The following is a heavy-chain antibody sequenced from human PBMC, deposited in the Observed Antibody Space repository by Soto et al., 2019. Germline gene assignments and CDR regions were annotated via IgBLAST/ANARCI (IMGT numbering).Heavy chain of an antibody. Sequence: GEALKISGKGSGYSFTSYWIGWVRQMPGKGLEWMGIIYPGDSDTRYSPSFQGQVTISADKSISTAYLQMNSLRAEDTAVYYCARDSMVRGVKKSYYGMDVWGQGTTVTVSS. CDR1: GYSFTSYW. V-gene: IGHV5-51*01. CDR3: ARDSMVRGVKKSYYGMDV. CDR2: IYPGDSDT. J-gene: IGHJ6*02. D-gene: IGHD3-10*01.